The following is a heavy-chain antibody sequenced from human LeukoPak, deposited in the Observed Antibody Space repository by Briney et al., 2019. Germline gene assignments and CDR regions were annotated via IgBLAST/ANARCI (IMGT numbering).Heavy chain of an antibody. Sequence: PSETLSLTCAVYGGSFSGYYGRWIRHSPGRGLEWVGKVNHSGSTNYNPSLKSRVTISVDTSKNQFSLKLSSVTAADTAVYYCARVGARGMIWGQGTMVTVSS. CDR2: VNHSGST. CDR1: GGSFSGYY. V-gene: IGHV4-34*01. J-gene: IGHJ3*02. D-gene: IGHD6-13*01. CDR3: ARVGARGMI.